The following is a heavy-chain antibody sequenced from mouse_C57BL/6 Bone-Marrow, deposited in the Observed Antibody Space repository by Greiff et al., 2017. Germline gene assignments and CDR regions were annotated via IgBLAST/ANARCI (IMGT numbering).Heavy chain of an antibody. CDR2: IDPENGDT. D-gene: IGHD2-4*01. CDR1: GFNIKDDY. Sequence: EVQLQQSGAELVRPGASVKLSCTASGFNIKDDYMHWVKQRPEQGLEWIGWIDPENGDTEYASKFQGKATITADTSSNTAYLQLSSLTFEDTAVYYCTTRGIYYDYDGAMDYWGQGTSVTVSS. V-gene: IGHV14-4*01. CDR3: TTRGIYYDYDGAMDY. J-gene: IGHJ4*01.